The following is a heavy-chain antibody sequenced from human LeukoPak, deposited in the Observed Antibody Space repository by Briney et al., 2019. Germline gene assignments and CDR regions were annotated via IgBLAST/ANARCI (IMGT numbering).Heavy chain of an antibody. CDR3: ARGAVASDYAPNYYYMDV. CDR1: GYTFTSYY. CDR2: IIPIFGTA. J-gene: IGHJ6*03. Sequence: ASVKVSCKASGYTFTSYYMHWVRQAPGQGLEWMGGIIPIFGTANYAQKFQGRVTITADKSTSTAYMELSSLRSEDTAVYYCARGAVASDYAPNYYYMDVWGKGTTVTVSS. D-gene: IGHD3-16*01. V-gene: IGHV1-69*06.